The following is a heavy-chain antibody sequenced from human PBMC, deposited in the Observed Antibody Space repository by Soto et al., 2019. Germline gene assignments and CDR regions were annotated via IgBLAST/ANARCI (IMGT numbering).Heavy chain of an antibody. CDR1: GGSISTSSYY. Sequence: QLQLQESGPGLVKPSETLSLTCTVSGGSISTSSYYWGWIRQPPGKGLEWIGSIYYSGSTYYNPPLKSRVTISVDTSKNQFSLKLSSVTAADTAVYYCARDYDRSGDYWGQGTLVTVSS. D-gene: IGHD3-22*01. J-gene: IGHJ4*02. CDR2: IYYSGST. V-gene: IGHV4-39*01. CDR3: ARDYDRSGDY.